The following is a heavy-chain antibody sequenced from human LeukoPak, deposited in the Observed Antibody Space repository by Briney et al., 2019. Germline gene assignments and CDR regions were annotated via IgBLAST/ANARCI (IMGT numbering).Heavy chain of an antibody. Sequence: GGSLRLSCAASGFTFDNYAMHWVRQAPGKGLEWVSGITWNRDNIGYGDSVKGRFTISRDNVKNVLYLQMTSLRPEDTALYYCAKDLSSAITSALVLDVWGQGTTVIVSS. J-gene: IGHJ6*02. CDR2: ITWNRDNI. CDR1: GFTFDNYA. V-gene: IGHV3-9*01. CDR3: AKDLSSAITSALVLDV. D-gene: IGHD3-22*01.